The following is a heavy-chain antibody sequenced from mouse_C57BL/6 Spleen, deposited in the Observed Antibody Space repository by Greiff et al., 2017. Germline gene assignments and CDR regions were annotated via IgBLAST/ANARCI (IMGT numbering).Heavy chain of an antibody. Sequence: QVHVKQSGAELVRPGASVTLSCKASGYTFTDYEMHWVKQTPVHGLEWIGAIDPETGGTAYNQKFKGKAILTADKSSSTAYMELRSLTSEDSAVYYCTRDGSWFAYWGQGTLVTVSA. CDR3: TRDGSWFAY. CDR1: GYTFTDYE. CDR2: IDPETGGT. J-gene: IGHJ3*01. V-gene: IGHV1-15*01. D-gene: IGHD2-3*01.